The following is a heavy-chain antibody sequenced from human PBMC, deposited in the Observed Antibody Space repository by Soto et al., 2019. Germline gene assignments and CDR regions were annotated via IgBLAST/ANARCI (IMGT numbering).Heavy chain of an antibody. J-gene: IGHJ4*02. CDR3: ARRWGTSCDF. Sequence: QVQLQESGPGLVKPSETLSLTCTVSGGSISSYYWSWIRQPPGKGLEWIGYIYYSGSTNYNPSLKSRVTISVDTSKNQFSLKLSSVTAADTAVYYCARRWGTSCDFWGQGALVTVSS. CDR2: IYYSGST. V-gene: IGHV4-59*01. CDR1: GGSISSYY. D-gene: IGHD7-27*01.